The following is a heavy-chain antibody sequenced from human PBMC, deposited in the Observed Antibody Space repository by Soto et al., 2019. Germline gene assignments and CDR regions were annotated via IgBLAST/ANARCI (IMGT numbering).Heavy chain of an antibody. Sequence: SETLSLTCSLSGGSFSPHYWTWFRQPPGTGLEWIGDVNYSGSTNYNPSLKSRVTISVDTSKNQFSLKLTSVTAADTALYYCARDKITGRFDYWGQGTLVTVSS. V-gene: IGHV4-59*11. J-gene: IGHJ4*02. CDR2: VNYSGST. D-gene: IGHD2-8*02. CDR1: GGSFSPHY. CDR3: ARDKITGRFDY.